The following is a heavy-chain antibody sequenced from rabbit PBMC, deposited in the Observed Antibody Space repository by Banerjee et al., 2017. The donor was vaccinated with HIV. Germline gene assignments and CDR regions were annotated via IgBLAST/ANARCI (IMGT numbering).Heavy chain of an antibody. CDR3: ARHYTTNSGYFGL. CDR2: IDGSSDYT. J-gene: IGHJ4*01. Sequence: QSLEESGGGLVKPEGSLTLTCKASGFSFSSGYYMCWVRQAPGKGLEWIACIDGSSDYTWYASWAKGRFTISKTSLTTVTLQMTSLTAADTATYFCARHYTTNSGYFGLWGPGTLVTVS. V-gene: IGHV1S40*01. D-gene: IGHD1-1*01. CDR1: GFSFSSGYY.